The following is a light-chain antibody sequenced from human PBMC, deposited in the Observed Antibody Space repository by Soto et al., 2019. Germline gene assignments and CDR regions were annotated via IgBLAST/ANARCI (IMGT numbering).Light chain of an antibody. CDR2: AAS. CDR3: QQLESYPST. CDR1: QGINTF. V-gene: IGKV1-9*01. Sequence: IHLTQSPSSLSASVGYRFTITCRASQGINTFLAWYQQKPGKAPKLLIYAASTLQSGVPSRFSGSGSGTDFTLTISSLQPGDFATYYCQQLESYPSTFGGGTKVDIK. J-gene: IGKJ4*01.